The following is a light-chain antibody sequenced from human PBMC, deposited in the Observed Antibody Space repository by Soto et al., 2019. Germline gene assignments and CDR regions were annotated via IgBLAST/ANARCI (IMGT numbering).Light chain of an antibody. V-gene: IGKV1-6*01. Sequence: AIQMTQSPSSLSASVGDRVNITCRASQAIKDDLVWYQQRPGKAPKLLVYRSSRLQNGVPSRFSGSGSGTDFTLTISSLQPEDFATYYCLQDYNYPYTFGQVTKLEI. CDR3: LQDYNYPYT. CDR1: QAIKDD. J-gene: IGKJ2*01. CDR2: RSS.